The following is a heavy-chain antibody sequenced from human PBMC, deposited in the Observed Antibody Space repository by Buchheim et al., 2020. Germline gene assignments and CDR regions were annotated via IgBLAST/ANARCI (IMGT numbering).Heavy chain of an antibody. CDR1: GFTFSSYA. D-gene: IGHD3-22*01. J-gene: IGHJ4*02. CDR3: ARENIVVVITTYAGFDY. Sequence: QVQLVESGGGVVQPGRSLRLSCAASGFTFSSYAMHWVRQAPGKGLEWVAVISYDGSNKYYADSVKGRFTISRDNSKKTLYLQMNSLRAEDTAVYYCARENIVVVITTYAGFDYWGQGTL. CDR2: ISYDGSNK. V-gene: IGHV3-30-3*01.